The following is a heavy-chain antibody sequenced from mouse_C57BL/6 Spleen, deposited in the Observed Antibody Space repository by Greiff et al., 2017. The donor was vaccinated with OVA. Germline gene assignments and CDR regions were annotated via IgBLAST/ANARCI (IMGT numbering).Heavy chain of an antibody. CDR2: INPSTGGT. D-gene: IGHD2-2*01. CDR3: ASLYGYDDQFAY. CDR1: GYSFTGYY. J-gene: IGHJ3*01. Sequence: EVQLQQSGPELVKPGASVKISCKASGYSFTGYYMNWVKQSPEKSLEWIGEINPSTGGTTYNQKFKAKATLTVDKSSSTAYMQLKSLTSEDSAVYYCASLYGYDDQFAYWGQGTLVTVSA. V-gene: IGHV1-42*01.